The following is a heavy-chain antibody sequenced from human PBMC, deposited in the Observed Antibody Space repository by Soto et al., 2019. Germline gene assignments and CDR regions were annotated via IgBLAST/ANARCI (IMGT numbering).Heavy chain of an antibody. Sequence: SVKVSCKASGGTFNNYVINWVRQAPGQGLEWMAGIIPIFGTPNYAQKFQGRVTITADKSTSTAYMELNSLRSEDTAVYYCAGRCDGTNCLAHFDYWGQGTLVTVSS. D-gene: IGHD2-2*01. CDR1: GGTFNNYV. J-gene: IGHJ4*02. CDR3: AGRCDGTNCLAHFDY. CDR2: IIPIFGTP. V-gene: IGHV1-69*06.